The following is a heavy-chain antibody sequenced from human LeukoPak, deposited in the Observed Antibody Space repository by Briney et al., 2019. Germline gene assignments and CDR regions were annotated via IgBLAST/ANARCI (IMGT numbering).Heavy chain of an antibody. CDR3: ARDKSLRGNWFGNDY. CDR1: GGSMSSYL. J-gene: IGHJ4*02. CDR2: ISSSGRT. V-gene: IGHV4-59*01. D-gene: IGHD3-10*01. Sequence: SETLSLTCTVSGGSMSSYLWSWIRQSPGKGPEWIGYISSSGRTNYNPSLTSRVTISVDTSKDQFSLKLRSVTPADSAVYYCARDKSLRGNWFGNDYWGQGTLVTVSS.